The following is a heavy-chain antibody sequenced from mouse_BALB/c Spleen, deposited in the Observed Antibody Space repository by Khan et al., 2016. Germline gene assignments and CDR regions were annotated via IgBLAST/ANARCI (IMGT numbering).Heavy chain of an antibody. D-gene: IGHD1-1*01. V-gene: IGHV9-3*02. CDR1: GYTFTNYG. Sequence: QIQLVQSGPDLKKPGETVKISCKASGYTFTNYGMNWVKQAPGKGLKWMGWINTNTGEPTYAEELKGRFAFSLETSATTAYLQINNLKNEDTATYFCAEDYYGSNWFAYWGQGTLVTVSA. J-gene: IGHJ3*01. CDR2: INTNTGEP. CDR3: AEDYYGSNWFAY.